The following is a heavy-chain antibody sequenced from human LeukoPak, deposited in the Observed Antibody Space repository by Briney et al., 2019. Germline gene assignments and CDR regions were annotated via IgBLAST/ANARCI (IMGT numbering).Heavy chain of an antibody. CDR1: GFTFSSYA. Sequence: GGSLRLPCAASGFTFSSYAMSWVRQAPGKGLEWVSAISGSGGSTYYADSVKGRFTISRDNSKNTLYLQMNSLRAEDTAVYYCAKVRSSSWYFDYWGQGTLVTVSS. CDR2: ISGSGGST. J-gene: IGHJ4*02. CDR3: AKVRSSSWYFDY. D-gene: IGHD6-13*01. V-gene: IGHV3-23*01.